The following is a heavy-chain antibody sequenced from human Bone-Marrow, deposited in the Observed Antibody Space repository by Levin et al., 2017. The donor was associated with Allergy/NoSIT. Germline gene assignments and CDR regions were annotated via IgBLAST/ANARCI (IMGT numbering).Heavy chain of an antibody. J-gene: IGHJ4*02. D-gene: IGHD3-9*01. CDR1: GGTFSSFA. V-gene: IGHV1-18*01. CDR2: ISTYNGNA. CDR3: ARGLLYYNVLTGNYFDY. Sequence: GASVKVSCKASGGTFSSFAISWLRQAPGQGLEWLGWISTYNGNANYAQKFHDRVTMTTDTSTSTVYMELRSLTSDDTAVYFCARGLLYYNVLTGNYFDYWGQGTLVTVSS.